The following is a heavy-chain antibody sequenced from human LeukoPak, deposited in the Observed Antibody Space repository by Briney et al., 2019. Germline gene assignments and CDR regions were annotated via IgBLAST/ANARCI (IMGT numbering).Heavy chain of an antibody. J-gene: IGHJ4*02. CDR3: ASGGPEMATIGGDYFDY. Sequence: SVKVSCKASGGTFSSYAISWVRQAPGQGLEWMGRIIPIFGIANYAQKFQGRVTITADKSTSAAYMELSSLRSEDTAVYYCASGGPEMATIGGDYFDYWGQGTLVTVSS. CDR1: GGTFSSYA. CDR2: IIPIFGIA. V-gene: IGHV1-69*04. D-gene: IGHD5-24*01.